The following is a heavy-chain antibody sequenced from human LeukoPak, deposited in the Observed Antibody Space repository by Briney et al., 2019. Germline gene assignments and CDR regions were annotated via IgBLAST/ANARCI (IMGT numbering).Heavy chain of an antibody. V-gene: IGHV4-59*01. CDR3: ARACGGKSDY. CDR1: GGSISSYY. Sequence: SETLSLTRTVSGGSISSYYWSWIRQPPGKGREWIGYIYYSGSTNYNPSLKSRVTISVDTSKNQFSPKLSTVTAADTAVYYCARACGGKSDYWGQGTLVTVSS. CDR2: IYYSGST. D-gene: IGHD4-23*01. J-gene: IGHJ4*02.